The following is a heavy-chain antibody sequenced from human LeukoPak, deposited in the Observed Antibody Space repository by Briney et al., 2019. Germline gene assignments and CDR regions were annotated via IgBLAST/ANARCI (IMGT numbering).Heavy chain of an antibody. CDR1: GGSISSSSYY. CDR2: IYYSGST. V-gene: IGHV4-39*07. J-gene: IGHJ4*02. D-gene: IGHD1-26*01. CDR3: ARWGSSGSYHGEFDY. Sequence: SETLSLTCTVSGGSISSSSYYWGWIRQPPGKGLEWIGSIYYSGSTYYNPSLKSRVTISVDTSKNQFSLKLSSVTAADTAVYYCARWGSSGSYHGEFDYWGQGTLVTVSS.